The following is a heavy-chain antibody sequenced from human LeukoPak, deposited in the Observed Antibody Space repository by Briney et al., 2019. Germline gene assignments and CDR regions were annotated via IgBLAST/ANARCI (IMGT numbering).Heavy chain of an antibody. Sequence: GASVKVSCKASGYTFTSYYMHWVRQAPGQGLEWMGIINPSGGSTSYAQKFQGRVTMTRDTSTSTVYMELSSLRSEDTAVYYCAREMERYYDFWSGFDYWGQGTLVTVSS. V-gene: IGHV1-46*01. J-gene: IGHJ4*02. CDR3: AREMERYYDFWSGFDY. D-gene: IGHD3-3*01. CDR1: GYTFTSYY. CDR2: INPSGGST.